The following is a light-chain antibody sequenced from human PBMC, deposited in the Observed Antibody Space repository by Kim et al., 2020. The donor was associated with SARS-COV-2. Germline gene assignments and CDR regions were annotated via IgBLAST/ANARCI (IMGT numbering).Light chain of an antibody. V-gene: IGLV2-23*02. CDR2: EVN. Sequence: GQSITISCTGTSSDVGGYNLVSWYQQHPGKAPKLMIYEVNKRPSGVSNRFSGSKSGNTASLTISGLQADDETDYYCCSYAGSSTWVFGGGTQLTVL. CDR3: CSYAGSSTWV. J-gene: IGLJ3*02. CDR1: SSDVGGYNL.